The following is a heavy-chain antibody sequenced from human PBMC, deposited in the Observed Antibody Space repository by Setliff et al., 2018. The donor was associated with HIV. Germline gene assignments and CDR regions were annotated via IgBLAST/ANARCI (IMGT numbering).Heavy chain of an antibody. Sequence: SVKVSCKASGGTSSTHAINCVRQAPGQGLEWMGQIISILDITSYAQKLQGRVSITADESTSTFYMELSDLTSADTAVYYCTGPRGDEAFDIWGQGTKVT. V-gene: IGHV1-69*10. CDR2: IISILDIT. CDR1: GGTSSTHA. CDR3: TGPRGDEAFDI. J-gene: IGHJ3*02. D-gene: IGHD3-10*01.